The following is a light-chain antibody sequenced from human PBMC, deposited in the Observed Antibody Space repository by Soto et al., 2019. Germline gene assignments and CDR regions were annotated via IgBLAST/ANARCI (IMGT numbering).Light chain of an antibody. CDR1: SGHSSYA. Sequence: QSVLTQSPSASASLGASVKLTCTLSSGHSSYAIAWHQQQPEKGPRYLMKLNSDGSHSQGDGIPDRFSGSSSGAERYLTISSLQSEDEADYYCQTWGTGTVVFGGGTKVTVL. CDR2: LNSDGSH. J-gene: IGLJ2*01. V-gene: IGLV4-69*01. CDR3: QTWGTGTVV.